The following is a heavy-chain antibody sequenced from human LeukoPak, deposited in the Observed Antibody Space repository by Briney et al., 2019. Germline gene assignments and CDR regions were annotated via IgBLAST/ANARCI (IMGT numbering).Heavy chain of an antibody. V-gene: IGHV3-74*01. CDR1: GFTFSSYW. CDR2: IKNDGSST. D-gene: IGHD2-2*01. J-gene: IGHJ4*02. CDR3: ARSTSCSC. Sequence: GGSLSHSCAASGFTFSSYWMHWVRQAPGKGLVWVSRIKNDGSSTNYADSVKGRFTISRDNAKNTLYLQMNSLRAEDTAVYYCARSTSCSCWGQGTLVTVSS.